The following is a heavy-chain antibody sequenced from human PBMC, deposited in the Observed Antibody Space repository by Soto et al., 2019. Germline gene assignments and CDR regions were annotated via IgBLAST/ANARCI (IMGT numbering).Heavy chain of an antibody. Sequence: QITLKESGPTLVKPTQTLTLTCTFSGFSLSTKGVSVGWIRQPPGKALEWLALIYWDDDKRYSPSLKSRLTLPKDTSKNQVVLTLTNMDPVDTATYYCAHRGFVIGDFDYWGQGTLVTVSS. CDR1: GFSLSTKGVS. CDR3: AHRGFVIGDFDY. CDR2: IYWDDDK. V-gene: IGHV2-5*02. D-gene: IGHD3-10*01. J-gene: IGHJ4*02.